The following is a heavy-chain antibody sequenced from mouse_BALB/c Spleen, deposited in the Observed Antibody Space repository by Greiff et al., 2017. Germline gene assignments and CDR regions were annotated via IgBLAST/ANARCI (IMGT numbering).Heavy chain of an antibody. Sequence: EVQLVESGGGLVKPGGSLKLSCAASGFTFSDYYMYWVRQTPEKRLEWVATISDGGSYTYYPDSVKGRFTISRDNAKNNLYLQMSSLKSEDTAMYYCARDHDAMDYWGQGTSVTVSS. V-gene: IGHV5-4*02. D-gene: IGHD2-12*01. CDR1: GFTFSDYY. J-gene: IGHJ4*01. CDR2: ISDGGSYT. CDR3: ARDHDAMDY.